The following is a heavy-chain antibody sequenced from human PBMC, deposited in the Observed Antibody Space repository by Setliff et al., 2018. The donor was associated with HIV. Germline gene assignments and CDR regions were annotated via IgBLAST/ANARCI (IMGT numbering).Heavy chain of an antibody. D-gene: IGHD1-1*01. CDR3: ATGPLERPAGAYYMDV. J-gene: IGHJ6*03. CDR2: FDPADGEA. CDR1: GGTFSSYA. V-gene: IGHV1-24*01. Sequence: ASVKVSCKASGGTFSSYAISWVRQTPGKGLEWLGSFDPADGEAVYTEKLQGRVTMTEDTSIDTAYMELSSLRSEDTAVYYCATGPLERPAGAYYMDVWGTGTTVTVSS.